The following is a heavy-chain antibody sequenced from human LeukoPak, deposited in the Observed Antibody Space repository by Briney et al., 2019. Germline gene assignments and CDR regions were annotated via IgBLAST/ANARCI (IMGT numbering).Heavy chain of an antibody. J-gene: IGHJ4*02. Sequence: SVKVSCKASGGTFSSYAISWVRQAPGQGREWMGWIIPIFGTANYAQKFQGRVTITTDESTSTAYMELSILRSEDTAEYYCARALLGEYYFDYSGEGALVTVSS. CDR2: IIPIFGTA. D-gene: IGHD3-16*01. CDR1: GGTFSSYA. CDR3: ARALLGEYYFDY. V-gene: IGHV1-69*05.